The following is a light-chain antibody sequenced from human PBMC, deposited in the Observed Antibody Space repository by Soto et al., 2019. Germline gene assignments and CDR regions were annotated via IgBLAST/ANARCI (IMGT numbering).Light chain of an antibody. V-gene: IGKV3-15*01. CDR3: QQYNNWPLT. CDR1: QSVSSS. Sequence: EIVMTQSPATLSVSPGERATLSCRASQSVSSSLAWYQQKPGQAPGLPIYGISTRDTGLPGRFSGSGSGTEFTLTISCLQSEDLAVYYCQQYNNWPLTFGGGTKVEIK. CDR2: GIS. J-gene: IGKJ4*01.